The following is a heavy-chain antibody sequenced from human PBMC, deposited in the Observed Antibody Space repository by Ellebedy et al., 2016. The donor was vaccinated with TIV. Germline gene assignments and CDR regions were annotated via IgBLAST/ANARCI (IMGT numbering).Heavy chain of an antibody. J-gene: IGHJ4*02. V-gene: IGHV3-9*01. CDR3: AKGGGDGYSFDY. CDR2: ISWNSGSI. CDR1: GFTFDDYA. Sequence: SLKISXAASGFTFDDYAMHWVRQAPGKGLEWVSGISWNSGSIGYADSVKGRFTISRDNAKNSLYLQMNSLRAEDTALYYCAKGGGDGYSFDYWGQGTLVTVSS. D-gene: IGHD5-24*01.